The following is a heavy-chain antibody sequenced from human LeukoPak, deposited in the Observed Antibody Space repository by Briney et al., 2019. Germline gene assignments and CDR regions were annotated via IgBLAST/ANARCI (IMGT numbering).Heavy chain of an antibody. V-gene: IGHV1-24*01. CDR2: FDPEDGET. CDR1: GYTLTELS. CDR3: ARGDGYNLAEYFQH. J-gene: IGHJ1*01. Sequence: GASVKVSCKVSGYTLTELSMHWVRQAPGKGLEWMGGFDPEDGETIYAQKFQGRVTITADKSTSTAYMELSSLRSEDTAVYYCARGDGYNLAEYFQHWGQGTLVTVSS. D-gene: IGHD5-24*01.